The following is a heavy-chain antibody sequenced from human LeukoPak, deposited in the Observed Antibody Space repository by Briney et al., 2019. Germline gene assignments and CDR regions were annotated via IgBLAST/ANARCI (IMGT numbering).Heavy chain of an antibody. D-gene: IGHD2-2*02. CDR1: GYTFTSYD. J-gene: IGHJ6*03. CDR2: MNPNSVNT. CDR3: AREGYCSSTSCYTPTTNYYYYYMDV. V-gene: IGHV1-8*01. Sequence: SSVKVSCKASGYTFTSYDINWVRQATGEGLEWIGWMNPNSVNTGYAQKFQGRVTMTRNTSISTAYMELSSLRSEDTAVYYCAREGYCSSTSCYTPTTNYYYYYMDVWGKGTTVTVSS.